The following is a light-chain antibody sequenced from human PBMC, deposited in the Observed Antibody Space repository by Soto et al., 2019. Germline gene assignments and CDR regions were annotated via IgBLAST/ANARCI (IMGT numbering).Light chain of an antibody. CDR2: GAS. Sequence: EIVLTQSPGTLSLSPGERATLSCRASQSVSSSYLAWYQQKPGQAPGLLIYGASSRATGTPDRFSGSGSGTDFALTISRLEPEDFAVYYCQQYGSSSYTFGQGTKLEIK. V-gene: IGKV3-20*01. J-gene: IGKJ2*01. CDR1: QSVSSSY. CDR3: QQYGSSSYT.